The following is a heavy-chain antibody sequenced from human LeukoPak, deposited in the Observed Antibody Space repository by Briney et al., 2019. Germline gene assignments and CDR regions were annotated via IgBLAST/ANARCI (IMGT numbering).Heavy chain of an antibody. D-gene: IGHD1-7*01. CDR2: IIPIFGTA. CDR1: GGTFSSYA. Sequence: ASVKLSCNASGGTFSSYAISWVRQAPGQGLEWMGGIIPIFGTANYAQKFQGRVTITADESTSTAYMELSSLRSEDTAVYYCARGVLELRRGMGWFDPWGQGTLVTVSS. V-gene: IGHV1-69*13. CDR3: ARGVLELRRGMGWFDP. J-gene: IGHJ5*02.